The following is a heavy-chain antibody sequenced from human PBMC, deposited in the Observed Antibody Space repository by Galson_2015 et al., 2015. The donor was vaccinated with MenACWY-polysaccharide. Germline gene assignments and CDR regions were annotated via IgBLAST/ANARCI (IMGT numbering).Heavy chain of an antibody. CDR1: GLTFSSSW. D-gene: IGHD1-26*01. J-gene: IGHJ4*02. CDR2: IKPDGSEK. V-gene: IGHV3-7*01. CDR3: ARVLKGLVGATPDY. Sequence: SLRLSCAASGLTFSSSWMNWVRQAPGKGLEWVASIKPDGSEKYYVDSVKGRFSISRDNAKNSLYLQMNSLRAEDTAVYYCARVLKGLVGATPDYWGQGTLVTVSS.